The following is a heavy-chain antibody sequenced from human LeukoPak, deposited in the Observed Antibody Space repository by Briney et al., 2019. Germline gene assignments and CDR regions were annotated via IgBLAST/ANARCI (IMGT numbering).Heavy chain of an antibody. CDR2: IYYSGTT. D-gene: IGHD1-1*01. J-gene: IGHJ4*02. Sequence: SETLSLTCTVSGGSISSYYWSWIRQPPGKGLEWIGYIYYSGTTNYNPSLKSRVTISVDTSKNQFSLKLTSVTAADTAVYYCAREGSHWIDYWGQGTLVTVSS. CDR3: AREGSHWIDY. CDR1: GGSISSYY. V-gene: IGHV4-59*01.